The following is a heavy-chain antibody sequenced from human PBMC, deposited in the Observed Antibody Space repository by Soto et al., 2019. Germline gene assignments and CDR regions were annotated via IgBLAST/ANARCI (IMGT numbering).Heavy chain of an antibody. D-gene: IGHD3-10*01. CDR2: ISGSTTTK. CDR1: GFTFSTYG. V-gene: IGHV3-48*01. Sequence: GGSLSLSCAASGFTFSTYGMTWVRQAPGKGLEWVSYISGSTTTKYDADSVKGRFTISRDNVKDSLYLQMTSLRAEDTAMYYCARAITMVRGGIDQTHYYYMDVWGKGTTVTVSS. J-gene: IGHJ6*03. CDR3: ARAITMVRGGIDQTHYYYMDV.